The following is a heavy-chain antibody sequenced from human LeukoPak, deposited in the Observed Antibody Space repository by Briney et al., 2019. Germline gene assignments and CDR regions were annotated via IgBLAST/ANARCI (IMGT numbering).Heavy chain of an antibody. CDR1: GFTFSNYW. J-gene: IGHJ4*02. CDR2: IKEDGSEK. Sequence: PGGSLRLSCAASGFTFSNYWMSWVRQAPGKGLECVANIKEDGSEKNYVDSVKGRFTTSRDNAKNSLYLQMNSLRAEDTAVYYCAKDRPDPRRVVGVTQDRVDWGQGTLVPVSS. CDR3: AKDRPDPRRVVGVTQDRVD. D-gene: IGHD1-26*01. V-gene: IGHV3-7*01.